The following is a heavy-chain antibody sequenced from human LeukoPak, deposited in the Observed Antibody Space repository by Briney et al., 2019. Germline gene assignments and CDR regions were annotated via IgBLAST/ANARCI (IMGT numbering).Heavy chain of an antibody. CDR3: ARDGDAIVVVPAARLTPLDY. Sequence: ASVKVSCKASGYTFTSYGISWVRQAPGQGLEWMGWISAYNGNTNYAQKLQGRVTMTTDTSTSTAYIELRSLRSDDTAVYYCARDGDAIVVVPAARLTPLDYWGQGTLVTVSS. CDR2: ISAYNGNT. CDR1: GYTFTSYG. D-gene: IGHD2-2*01. J-gene: IGHJ4*02. V-gene: IGHV1-18*01.